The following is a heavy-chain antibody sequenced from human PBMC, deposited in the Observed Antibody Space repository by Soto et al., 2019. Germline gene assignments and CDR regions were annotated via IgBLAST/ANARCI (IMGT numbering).Heavy chain of an antibody. CDR1: GLTFGDYA. Sequence: LRLSCTASGLTFGDYAMSWVRQAPGKGLEWVGFIRSKAYGGTTEYAASVKGRFTISRDDSKSIAYLQMNSLKTGDTAVYYCTMSRRDGYNSYYYYGMDVWGQGTTVTVS. CDR2: IRSKAYGGTT. J-gene: IGHJ6*02. D-gene: IGHD5-12*01. CDR3: TMSRRDGYNSYYYYGMDV. V-gene: IGHV3-49*04.